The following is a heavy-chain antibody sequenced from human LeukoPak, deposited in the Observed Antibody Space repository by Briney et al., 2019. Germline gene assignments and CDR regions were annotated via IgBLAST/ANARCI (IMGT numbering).Heavy chain of an antibody. D-gene: IGHD6-13*01. J-gene: IGHJ4*02. CDR1: GGSISSYY. Sequence: PSETLSLTRTVSGGSISSYYWSWIRQPPGKGLEWIGYIYYSGSTNYNPSLKSRVTISVDTSKNQFSLKLSSVTAADTAVYYCARVKGYSSSWTHDYWGQGTLVTVSS. CDR2: IYYSGST. CDR3: ARVKGYSSSWTHDY. V-gene: IGHV4-59*01.